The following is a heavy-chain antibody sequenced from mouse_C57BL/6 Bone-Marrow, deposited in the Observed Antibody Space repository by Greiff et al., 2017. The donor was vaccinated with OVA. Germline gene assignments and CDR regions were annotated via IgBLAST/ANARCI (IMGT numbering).Heavy chain of an antibody. J-gene: IGHJ3*01. D-gene: IGHD2-4*01. CDR1: GYTFTDYN. V-gene: IGHV1-18*01. CDR3: ASYYDYGAWFAY. CDR2: INPNNGGT. Sequence: EVQVMESGPELVKPGASVKIPCKASGYTFTDYNMDWVKQSHGKSLEWIGDINPNNGGTIYNQKFKGKATLTVDKSSSTAYMELRSLTSEDTAVYYCASYYDYGAWFAYWGQGTLVTVSA.